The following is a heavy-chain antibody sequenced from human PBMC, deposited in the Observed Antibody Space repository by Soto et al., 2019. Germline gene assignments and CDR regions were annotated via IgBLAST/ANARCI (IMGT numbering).Heavy chain of an antibody. CDR2: ISSSGYST. D-gene: IGHD2-21*02. CDR3: AKGSVVVAAKFDS. J-gene: IGHJ4*02. CDR1: GFTFNKYA. Sequence: SLSRARAAAGFTFNKYAVSWVRQAPGKGLEWVSAISSSGYSTYYADSVKGRFTISRDNSKNTVYLQMNNLRAEDTAVYYCAKGSVVVAAKFDSWGQGTLVTVSS. V-gene: IGHV3-23*01.